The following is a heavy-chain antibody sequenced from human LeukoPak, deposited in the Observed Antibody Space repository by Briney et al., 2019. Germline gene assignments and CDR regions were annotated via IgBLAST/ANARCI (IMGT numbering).Heavy chain of an antibody. D-gene: IGHD5-12*01. V-gene: IGHV3-30-3*01. CDR1: GFTFSSYA. CDR2: ISYDGSNK. Sequence: GGSLRLSCAASGFTFSSYAMSWVRQAPGKGLEWVAVISYDGSNKYYADSVKGRFTISRDNSKNTLYLQMNSLRAEDTAVYYCARDDYSAFDYWGQGTLVTVSS. CDR3: ARDDYSAFDY. J-gene: IGHJ4*02.